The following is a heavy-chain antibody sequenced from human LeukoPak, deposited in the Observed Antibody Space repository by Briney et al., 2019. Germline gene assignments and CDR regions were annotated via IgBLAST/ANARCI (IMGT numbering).Heavy chain of an antibody. CDR1: GGSISSSSYY. Sequence: KPSETLSLTCTVSGGSISSSSYYWGGIRQPPGKGLEWIGSIYYSGSTYYNPSLKSRVTISVDTSKNQFSLKLSSVTAADTAVYYCARSRSGPLFRGFDPWGQGTLVTVSS. J-gene: IGHJ5*02. CDR2: IYYSGST. V-gene: IGHV4-39*07. D-gene: IGHD3-10*01. CDR3: ARSRSGPLFRGFDP.